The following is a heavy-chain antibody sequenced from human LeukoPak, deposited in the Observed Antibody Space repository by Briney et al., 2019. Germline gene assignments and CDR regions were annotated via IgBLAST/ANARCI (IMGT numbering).Heavy chain of an antibody. CDR3: ARGPSITMVRGGQWYYYMDV. CDR1: GYTFTSYY. D-gene: IGHD3-10*01. J-gene: IGHJ6*03. Sequence: ASVKVSCKASGYTFTSYYIHWVRQAPGQGLEWMGLINPSGGSTNYEQKFQGRVTMTRDTSTSTVYMELSSLRSEDTAVYYCARGPSITMVRGGQWYYYMDVWGKGTTVTISS. CDR2: INPSGGST. V-gene: IGHV1-46*01.